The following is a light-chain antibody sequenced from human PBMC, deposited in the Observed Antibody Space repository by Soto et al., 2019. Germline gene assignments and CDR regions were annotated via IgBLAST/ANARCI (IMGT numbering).Light chain of an antibody. CDR1: TSNIGSNY. CDR2: SNS. Sequence: QSVLTQPPSASGTPGQRVTISCSGSTSNIGSNYVFWYQQLPGTAPKLLIYSNSQRPSGVPDRFSGSKSGTSASLAISGLRSEDEADYYCAAWDDNLSAPVFGGGTKVTVL. V-gene: IGLV1-47*02. CDR3: AAWDDNLSAPV. J-gene: IGLJ3*02.